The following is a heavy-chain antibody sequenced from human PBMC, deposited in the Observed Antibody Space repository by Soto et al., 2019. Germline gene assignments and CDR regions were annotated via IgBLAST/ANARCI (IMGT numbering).Heavy chain of an antibody. V-gene: IGHV3-48*01. D-gene: IGHD2-15*01. J-gene: IGHJ5*02. Sequence: EVQLVESGGGLVQPGGSLRLSCAASGLTFSSYSMNWVRQAPGKGLEWVSYISSSSTTKYYADSVKGRFTISRDNAKNSLYLKMNSLRAEDTAVYYCARDGCSGSNCLNWFDPWGQGTLVTVSS. CDR3: ARDGCSGSNCLNWFDP. CDR2: ISSSSTTK. CDR1: GLTFSSYS.